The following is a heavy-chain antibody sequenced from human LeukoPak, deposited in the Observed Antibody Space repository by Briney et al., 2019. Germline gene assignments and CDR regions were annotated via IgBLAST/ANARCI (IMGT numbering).Heavy chain of an antibody. D-gene: IGHD3-10*01. CDR2: INQAGSDK. Sequence: PGGSLRLSCAAAGFNFSSYWMSWVRQAPGKGLEWVANINQAGSDKYYLDSVKGRFTISRDNAENSLYLQMNSLRAEDTAVYYCARGMIRGVMDDYWGQGTLVTVSS. CDR1: GFNFSSYW. CDR3: ARGMIRGVMDDY. J-gene: IGHJ4*02. V-gene: IGHV3-7*05.